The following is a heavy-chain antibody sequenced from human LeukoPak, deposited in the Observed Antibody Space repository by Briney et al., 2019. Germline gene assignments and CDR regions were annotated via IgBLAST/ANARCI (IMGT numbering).Heavy chain of an antibody. CDR2: IIPIFGTA. CDR1: GYTFNRYY. Sequence: SVKVSCKASGYTFNRYYMHWVRQAPGQGLEWMGGIIPIFGTANYAQKFQGRVTITADESTSTAYMELSSLRSEDTAVYYCARVRFSSGWYIAFDMWGQGTMVTVSS. J-gene: IGHJ3*02. D-gene: IGHD6-19*01. V-gene: IGHV1-69*13. CDR3: ARVRFSSGWYIAFDM.